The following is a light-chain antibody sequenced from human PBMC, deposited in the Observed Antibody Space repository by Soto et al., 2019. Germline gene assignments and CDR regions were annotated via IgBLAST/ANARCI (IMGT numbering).Light chain of an antibody. CDR3: CSYAGSSTLV. V-gene: IGLV2-23*02. CDR1: SSDVGSYNL. CDR2: EVT. Sequence: QSPLTQLAYVSGSPGQSVTIPCTGTSSDVGSYNLVSWYQQHPDKAPRLMISEVTKRPSGVSDRFSGSKSGNTASLTISGLQAEDEADYYCCSYAGSSTLVFGGGTKVTVL. J-gene: IGLJ3*02.